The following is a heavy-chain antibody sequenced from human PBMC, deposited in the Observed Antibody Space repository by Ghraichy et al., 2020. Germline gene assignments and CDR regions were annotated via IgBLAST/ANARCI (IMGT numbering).Heavy chain of an antibody. J-gene: IGHJ4*02. V-gene: IGHV1-3*04. Sequence: ASVKVSCKASGYSFTSYGIHWVRQAPGQRLEWMGWINIGTVNTKYSQKFQGRVTFTRDTSASTAYMELSSLRSEDTAVYYCARGARNYDILSGFGYWGQGTLVTVSS. CDR1: GYSFTSYG. D-gene: IGHD3-9*01. CDR2: INIGTVNT. CDR3: ARGARNYDILSGFGY.